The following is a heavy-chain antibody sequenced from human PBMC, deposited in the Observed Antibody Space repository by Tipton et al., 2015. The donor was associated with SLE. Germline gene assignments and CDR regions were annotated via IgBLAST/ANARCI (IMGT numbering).Heavy chain of an antibody. V-gene: IGHV4-34*01. J-gene: IGHJ6*03. D-gene: IGHD6-13*01. CDR3: AREYSSSSLWGSHYYMDV. CDR2: INHSGST. Sequence: TLSLTCAVYGGSFSGYYWSWIRQPPGKGLEWIGEINHSGSTNYNPSLKSRVTISVDTSKNQFSLKLNSVTPEDTAVYYCAREYSSSSLWGSHYYMDVWGKGTTVTVSS. CDR1: GGSFSGYY.